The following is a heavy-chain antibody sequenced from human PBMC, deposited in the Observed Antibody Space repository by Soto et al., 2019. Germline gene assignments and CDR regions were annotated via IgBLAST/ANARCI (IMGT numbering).Heavy chain of an antibody. CDR1: GFTFSSYW. CDR2: IKQDGSEK. V-gene: IGHV3-7*05. Sequence: EVQLVESGGGLVQPGGSLRLSCAAYGFTFSSYWMSWVRQAPGKGLEWVANIKQDGSEKYYVDSVKGRFTISRDNAKNSLYLQMNSLRAEDTAVYYCARDRGIAAAGTFRVDAFDIWGQGTMVTVSS. J-gene: IGHJ3*02. CDR3: ARDRGIAAAGTFRVDAFDI. D-gene: IGHD6-13*01.